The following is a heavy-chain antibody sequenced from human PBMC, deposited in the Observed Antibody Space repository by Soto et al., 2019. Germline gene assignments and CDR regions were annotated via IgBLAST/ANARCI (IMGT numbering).Heavy chain of an antibody. CDR2: IIPIFGTA. CDR1: GGTLSSYA. V-gene: IGHV1-69*13. D-gene: IGHD6-6*01. Sequence: SVKLSCKASGGTLSSYAIIWLRQARGQGLEWMGGIIPIFGTANYAQTFEGRVTITADESTSTAYMELSSLRSEDTAVYYCARGIAARIGWFDPWGQGTLVTVSS. CDR3: ARGIAARIGWFDP. J-gene: IGHJ5*02.